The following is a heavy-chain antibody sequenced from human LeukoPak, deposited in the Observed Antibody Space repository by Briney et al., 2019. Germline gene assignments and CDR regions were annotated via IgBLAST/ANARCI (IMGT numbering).Heavy chain of an antibody. Sequence: GSLRLSCAASGFTFSSYSMNWVRQAPGKGLEWVSSISSSSSYIYYADSVKGRFTISRDNAMNSLYLQMNSLRAEDTAVYYCARDLMYYDILTGYYETWGQGTLVTVSS. CDR3: ARDLMYYDILTGYYET. V-gene: IGHV3-21*01. CDR1: GFTFSSYS. CDR2: ISSSSSYI. J-gene: IGHJ5*02. D-gene: IGHD3-9*01.